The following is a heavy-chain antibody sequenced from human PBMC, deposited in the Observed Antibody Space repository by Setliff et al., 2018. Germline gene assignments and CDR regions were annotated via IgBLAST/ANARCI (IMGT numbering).Heavy chain of an antibody. V-gene: IGHV4-61*09. CDR3: ARQRRIWNDLDYFDY. CDR1: GGSISSGTFY. D-gene: IGHD1-1*01. Sequence: PSETLSLTCTVSGGSISSGTFYWTWLRQPAGKGLEWIGHIYSSGNINYNPSLVSRVTISIDTSKSQFSLRLSSVTAADTAVYYCARQRRIWNDLDYFDYWGQGTLVTVPQ. CDR2: IYSSGNI. J-gene: IGHJ4*02.